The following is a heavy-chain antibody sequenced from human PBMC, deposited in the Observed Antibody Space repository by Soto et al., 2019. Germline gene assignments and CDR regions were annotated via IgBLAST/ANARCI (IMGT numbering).Heavy chain of an antibody. D-gene: IGHD4-17*01. CDR1: GYTFTIYY. J-gene: IGHJ4*02. V-gene: IGHV1-46*01. Sequence: ASVKVSCKASGYTFTIYYMHWVRQAPGQGLEWMAITNPSSGSTSYAQKFQGRVTMTRDTSTSTVHMELSSLRSDDTAVYYCARSDYGDYYFDYWGQAPLVTVSS. CDR2: TNPSSGST. CDR3: ARSDYGDYYFDY.